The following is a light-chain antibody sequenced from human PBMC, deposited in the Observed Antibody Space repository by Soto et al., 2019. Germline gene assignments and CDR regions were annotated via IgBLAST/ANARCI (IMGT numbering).Light chain of an antibody. CDR3: QQYNSYSRT. CDR1: QSISSW. V-gene: IGKV1-5*01. Sequence: DIDMTQSPATVSASVVDIVTITCRASQSISSWLAWYQQKPGKAPKLLIYDASSLESGVPSRFSGSGSGTEFTLTISSLQPDDFATYYCQQYNSYSRTFGQGTKVDI. J-gene: IGKJ1*01. CDR2: DAS.